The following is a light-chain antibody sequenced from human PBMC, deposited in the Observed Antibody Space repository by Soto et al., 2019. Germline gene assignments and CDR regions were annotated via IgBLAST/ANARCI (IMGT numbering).Light chain of an antibody. J-gene: IGKJ4*01. V-gene: IGKV3-15*01. CDR3: QQYNDWPLT. CDR1: QSVNSN. Sequence: EKVMTQSPATLSVSPGERATLSCRASQSVNSNLAWYQHKPGQAHRLLLYGASTRATGIPARFSGSASGTECTLTISILQSEDSAVYYCQQYNDWPLTVGGGTKVEIK. CDR2: GAS.